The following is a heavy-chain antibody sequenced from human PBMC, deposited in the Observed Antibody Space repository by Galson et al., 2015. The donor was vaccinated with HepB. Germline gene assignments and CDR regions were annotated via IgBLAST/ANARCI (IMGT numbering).Heavy chain of an antibody. V-gene: IGHV1-69*13. D-gene: IGHD2-2*01. CDR1: GGTFSSYA. J-gene: IGHJ6*02. CDR2: IIPIFGTA. CDR3: ARVFLPAGHGLLGRYYYGMDV. Sequence: SVKVSCKASGGTFSSYAISWVRQAPGQGLEWMGGIIPIFGTADYAQKFQGRVTITADESTSTAYMELSSLRSEDTAVYYCARVFLPAGHGLLGRYYYGMDVWGQGTMVTVSS.